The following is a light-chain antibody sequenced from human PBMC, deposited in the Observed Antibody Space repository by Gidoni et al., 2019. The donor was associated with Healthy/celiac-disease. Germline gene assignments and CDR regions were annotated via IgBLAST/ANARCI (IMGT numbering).Light chain of an antibody. Sequence: QSALTQPASVSGSPGQSITIPCTGTSSDVGGYNHVPWYQQHPGKAPKLMIYDVSNRPSGVSNRFSGSKSGNTASLTISGLQAEDEADYYCSSYTSSSTLVVFGGGTKLTVL. CDR3: SSYTSSSTLVV. J-gene: IGLJ2*01. V-gene: IGLV2-14*01. CDR1: SSDVGGYNH. CDR2: DVS.